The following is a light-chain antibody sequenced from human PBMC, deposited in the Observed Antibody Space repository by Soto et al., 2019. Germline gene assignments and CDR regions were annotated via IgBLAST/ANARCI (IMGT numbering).Light chain of an antibody. V-gene: IGKV1-39*01. CDR1: QSISSY. Sequence: DIQMTQSPSSLSASVGDRVTITCRASQSISSYFNWYQQKPGKAPKLLIYGASSLQSGVPARFSGSGSGTYFALTISSLQPEDFATYFCQQSYTTPRTFGQGTKVEVK. J-gene: IGKJ1*01. CDR3: QQSYTTPRT. CDR2: GAS.